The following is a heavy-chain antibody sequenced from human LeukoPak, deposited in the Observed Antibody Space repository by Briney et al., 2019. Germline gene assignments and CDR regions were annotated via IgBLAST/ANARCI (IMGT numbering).Heavy chain of an antibody. V-gene: IGHV3-74*01. CDR2: INSDGINT. Sequence: GGSLRLSCAASGFTFSNYWMHWVRQAPGKGLVWVSRINSDGINTSYADSVKGRFTISRDNAKTSLYLQMNSLRAEDTAVYYCARHLSGVTGYTYGLGIDYWGQGTLVTVSS. CDR3: ARHLSGVTGYTYGLGIDY. D-gene: IGHD5-18*01. J-gene: IGHJ4*02. CDR1: GFTFSNYW.